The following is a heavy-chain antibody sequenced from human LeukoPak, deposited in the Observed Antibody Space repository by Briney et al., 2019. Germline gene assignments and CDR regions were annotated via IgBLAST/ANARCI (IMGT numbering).Heavy chain of an antibody. CDR3: AKDRITMVRGVPIDY. CDR1: GFTFSSYA. J-gene: IGHJ4*02. V-gene: IGHV3-23*01. Sequence: GGSLRLSCAASGFTFSSYAMSWVRQAPGKGLEWVSAISGSGGNTYYADSVKGRFTISRDNSKNTLCLQMSSLRAEDTAVYYCAKDRITMVRGVPIDYWGQGTLVTVSS. D-gene: IGHD3-10*01. CDR2: ISGSGGNT.